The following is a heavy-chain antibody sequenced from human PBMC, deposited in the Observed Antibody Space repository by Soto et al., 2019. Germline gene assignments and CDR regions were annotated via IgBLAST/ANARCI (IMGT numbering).Heavy chain of an antibody. J-gene: IGHJ4*02. CDR3: AREDSSNWPLKD. CDR1: GYTFTNYA. Sequence: QVQLVQSGAEVKKPGASVKVSCKASGYTFTNYAMHWVRQAPGQRLEWMGWINAGNGNTKYSQKFQGRVTITRDTSATTAYMEMSSLRSEDTAVYYCAREDSSNWPLKDWGQGTLVTVSS. V-gene: IGHV1-3*01. CDR2: INAGNGNT. D-gene: IGHD6-13*01.